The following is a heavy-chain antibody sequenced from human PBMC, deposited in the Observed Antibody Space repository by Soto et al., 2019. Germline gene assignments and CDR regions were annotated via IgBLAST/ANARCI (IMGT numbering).Heavy chain of an antibody. CDR3: ARDLGIVVVVAAFDI. Sequence: GGSLRLSCASSGFTFSSYSMNWVRRAPGKGLEWVSSISSSSNYIDYADSLKGRFTISRDNAKNSLYLQMNSLRAEDTAVYYCARDLGIVVVVAAFDIWGQGTMVTVSS. D-gene: IGHD2-15*01. CDR2: ISSSSNYI. V-gene: IGHV3-21*01. CDR1: GFTFSSYS. J-gene: IGHJ3*02.